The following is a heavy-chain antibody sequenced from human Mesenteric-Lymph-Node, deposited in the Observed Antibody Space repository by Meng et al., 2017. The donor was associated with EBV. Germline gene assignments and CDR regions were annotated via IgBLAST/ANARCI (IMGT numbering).Heavy chain of an antibody. CDR3: AHRQENPSTWQYYFDY. D-gene: IGHD6-13*01. V-gene: IGHV2-5*02. J-gene: IGHJ4*01. Sequence: QITLKESGPTLVKPTQTLTLTCPFPGFSLNTDRARVAWIRQPPGKALEWLGITSWDDDNRYSPSLKSRITITKDTSKNQVVLTMTNMDPVDTATYFCAHRQENPSTWQYYFDYWGHGILVTVAS. CDR2: TSWDDDN. CDR1: GFSLNTDRAR.